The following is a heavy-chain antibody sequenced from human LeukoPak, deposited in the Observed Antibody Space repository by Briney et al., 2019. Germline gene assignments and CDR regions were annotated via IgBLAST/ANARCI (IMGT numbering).Heavy chain of an antibody. D-gene: IGHD3-3*02. J-gene: IGHJ4*02. CDR2: ISGSGGST. CDR1: GFTFSSYA. CDR3: AKHGIEGFDSFYFDY. V-gene: IGHV3-23*01. Sequence: PGGSLRLSCAASGFTFSSYAMSWVRQAPGKGLEWVSAISGSGGSTYYADSVKGRFTISRDNSKNTLYLQMNSLRAEDTAVYYCAKHGIEGFDSFYFDYWGQGTLVTVSS.